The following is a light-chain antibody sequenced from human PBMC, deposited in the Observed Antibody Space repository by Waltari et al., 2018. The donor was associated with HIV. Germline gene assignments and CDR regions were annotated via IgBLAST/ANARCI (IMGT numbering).Light chain of an antibody. CDR3: QQYSNWPLT. CDR2: DAS. Sequence: EIVMTQSPATLSVSTGERATLSRRASQSVSTSSAWYQQKPGQPPRLIFYDASTRASGVPARFSGSGSGTEFTLTISSLQSEDFAVYYCQQYSNWPLTFGGGTKVEI. CDR1: QSVSTS. V-gene: IGKV3-15*01. J-gene: IGKJ4*01.